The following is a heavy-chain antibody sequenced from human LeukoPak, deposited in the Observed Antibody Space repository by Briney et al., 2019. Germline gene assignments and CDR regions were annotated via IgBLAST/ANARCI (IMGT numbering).Heavy chain of an antibody. V-gene: IGHV1-24*01. Sequence: VASVKVSCKVSGYTLTELSMHWVRQAPGKGLEWMGGFDPEDGETIHAQKFQGRVTMTEDTSTDTAYMELSSLRSEDTAVYYCATDRPSYYYDSSGYYYYYWGQGTLVTVSS. CDR3: ATDRPSYYYDSSGYYYYY. D-gene: IGHD3-22*01. J-gene: IGHJ4*02. CDR1: GYTLTELS. CDR2: FDPEDGET.